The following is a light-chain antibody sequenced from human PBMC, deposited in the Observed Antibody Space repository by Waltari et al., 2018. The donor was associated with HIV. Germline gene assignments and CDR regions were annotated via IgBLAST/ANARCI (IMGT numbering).Light chain of an antibody. V-gene: IGLV2-8*01. Sequence: QSALTQPPSASGSPGQSVTISCTGTSSDVGGYNYVSWYQQHTGNAPKLVIYEVTGRPSVVPDRFSGSKSGSPASLAVSGLQAEDEADYYGSSYAGSNKFVFGGGTKLTVV. J-gene: IGLJ2*01. CDR1: SSDVGGYNY. CDR2: EVT. CDR3: SSYAGSNKFV.